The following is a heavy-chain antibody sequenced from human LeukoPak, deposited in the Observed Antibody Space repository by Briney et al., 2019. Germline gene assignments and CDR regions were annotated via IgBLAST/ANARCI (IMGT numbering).Heavy chain of an antibody. CDR1: GYTFTSYA. J-gene: IGHJ3*02. D-gene: IGHD5-18*01. Sequence: GASVKVSCKASGYTFTSYAMHWVRQAPGQRLEWMGWINAGNGNTKYSQKFQGRVTITRDTSASTAYMELSSLRSEDTAVYYCARDIGYADAFDIWGLGTMVTVSS. CDR3: ARDIGYADAFDI. CDR2: INAGNGNT. V-gene: IGHV1-3*01.